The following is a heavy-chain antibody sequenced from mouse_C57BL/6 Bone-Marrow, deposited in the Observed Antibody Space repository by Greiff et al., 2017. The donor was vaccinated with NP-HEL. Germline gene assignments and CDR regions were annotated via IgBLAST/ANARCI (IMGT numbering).Heavy chain of an antibody. CDR3: ARSGSNYPLLD. J-gene: IGHJ2*01. V-gene: IGHV1-54*01. D-gene: IGHD2-5*01. Sequence: QVQLQQSGAELVRPGTSVKVSCKASGYAFTNYLIEWVKQRPGQGLEWIGVINPGSGGTNYNEKFKGKATLTADKSSSTAYMQLSSLTSEDSAVYFCARSGSNYPLLDWGQGTTLTVSS. CDR1: GYAFTNYL. CDR2: INPGSGGT.